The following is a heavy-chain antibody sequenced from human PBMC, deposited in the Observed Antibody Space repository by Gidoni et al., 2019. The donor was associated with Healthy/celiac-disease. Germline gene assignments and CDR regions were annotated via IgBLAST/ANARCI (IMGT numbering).Heavy chain of an antibody. CDR2: ISSSSSYT. V-gene: IGHV3-11*06. CDR3: ARDGNYYGSGADGMDV. Sequence: QVQLVESGGGLVQPGGSLRLSCAASGFPFSDYYMRWIRQAPGKGLEWVSYISSSSSYTNYADSVKGRFTISIDNAKNSLYLQMNSLRAEXXXVYYCARDGNYYGSGADGMDVWGQGTXXXXSS. J-gene: IGHJ6*02. CDR1: GFPFSDYY. D-gene: IGHD3-10*01.